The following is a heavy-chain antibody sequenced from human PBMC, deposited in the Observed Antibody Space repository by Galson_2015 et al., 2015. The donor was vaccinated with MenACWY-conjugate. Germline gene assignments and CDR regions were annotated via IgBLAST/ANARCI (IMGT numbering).Heavy chain of an antibody. V-gene: IGHV3-74*01. Sequence: SLRLSCAASGLSFSNYWMHWVRQAPGKGLVWVPRINSDGTTTNYADSVKGRFTISRDNAKNTLYLQMNSLRAEDTAVYYCARRTLSGVYYYFDSWGQGTLVTVSS. CDR3: ARRTLSGVYYYFDS. D-gene: IGHD5/OR15-5a*01. J-gene: IGHJ4*02. CDR1: GLSFSNYW. CDR2: INSDGTTT.